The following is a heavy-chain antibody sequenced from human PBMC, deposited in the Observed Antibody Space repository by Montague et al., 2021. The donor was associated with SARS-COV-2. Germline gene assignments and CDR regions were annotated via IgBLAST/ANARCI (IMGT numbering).Heavy chain of an antibody. J-gene: IGHJ4*02. V-gene: IGHV4-34*01. CDR3: ARGPTNNIGMVATRLDY. CDR1: GGSFSGYY. D-gene: IGHD5-12*01. Sequence: SETLSLTCAVYGGSFSGYYWNWIRQPPGKGLEWIGEINHSGSTNYNPSHKSRVTISVDTSNNQFSLKLTSVTAADTAVYYCARGPTNNIGMVATRLDYWGQGTLVTVSS. CDR2: INHSGST.